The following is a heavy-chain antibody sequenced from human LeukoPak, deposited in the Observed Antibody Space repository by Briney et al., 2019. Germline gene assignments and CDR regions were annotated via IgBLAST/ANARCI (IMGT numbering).Heavy chain of an antibody. CDR2: ISGSGGST. J-gene: IGHJ4*02. V-gene: IGHV3-23*01. D-gene: IGHD4-17*01. Sequence: GGSLRLSCAASGFTLTTYAMRWVRQAPGKGLEWVSTISGSGGSTYYAASVKGRFTISRDNSKNTLYLQMNSLRAEATAVYYCAKFGGDYDNWGQGTLVTVSS. CDR3: AKFGGDYDN. CDR1: GFTLTTYA.